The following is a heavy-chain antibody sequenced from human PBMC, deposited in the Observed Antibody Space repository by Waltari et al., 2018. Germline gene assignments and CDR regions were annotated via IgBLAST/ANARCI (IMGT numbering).Heavy chain of an antibody. Sequence: QVQLQESGPGLVKPSETLSLTCTVSGGSISSYYWSWIRQPAGRGLEWIGRIYTSGSNNYNPSLKSRVTMSVDTSKNQFSLKLSSVTAADTAVYYCARDGSDFWSGYQAYYFDYWGQGTLVTVSS. CDR2: IYTSGSN. CDR1: GGSISSYY. J-gene: IGHJ4*02. V-gene: IGHV4-4*07. CDR3: ARDGSDFWSGYQAYYFDY. D-gene: IGHD3-3*01.